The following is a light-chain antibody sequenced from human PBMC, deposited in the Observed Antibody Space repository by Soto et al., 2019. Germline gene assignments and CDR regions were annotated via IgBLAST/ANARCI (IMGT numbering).Light chain of an antibody. CDR1: QSISSY. J-gene: IGKJ2*01. CDR3: QQSYSTPLYT. CDR2: AAS. V-gene: IGKV1-39*01. Sequence: DIQMTQSPSSLSASVGDRVTITCRASQSISSYLNWYQQKPGKAPKLLIYAASSLQSGVPSRFSGSRSGTDFTLTISSLQPEDFATYYCQQSYSTPLYTFGQGTKVEIK.